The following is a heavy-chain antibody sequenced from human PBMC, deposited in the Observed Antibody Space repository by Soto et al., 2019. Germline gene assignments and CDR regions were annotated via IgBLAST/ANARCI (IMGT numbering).Heavy chain of an antibody. D-gene: IGHD3-16*01. CDR2: ISPYSGNT. V-gene: IGHV1-18*01. CDR3: SMVDNYVTPTPEDV. J-gene: IGHJ6*02. Sequence: QVQLVQSGDEARKPGSSVKVSCKASGYIFVNYGLAWVRQAPGQGLEWMGWISPYSGNTHYASKVQGRLTMTTDASTSKAYMLLGSLTSDDTAVYYGSMVDNYVTPTPEDVWGQGTTVTVSS. CDR1: GYIFVNYG.